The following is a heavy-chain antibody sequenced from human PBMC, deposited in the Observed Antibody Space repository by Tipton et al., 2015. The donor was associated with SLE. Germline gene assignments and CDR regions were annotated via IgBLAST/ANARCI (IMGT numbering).Heavy chain of an antibody. V-gene: IGHV4-59*12. J-gene: IGHJ6*02. D-gene: IGHD3-3*01. CDR1: GGSISSYY. CDR3: ARDEWYGSYYYGMDV. CDR2: IYYSGST. Sequence: TLSLTCTVSGGSISSYYWSWIRQPPGKGLEWIGYIYYSGSTNYNPSLKSRVTISVDTSKNQFSLKLSSVTAADTAVYYCARDEWYGSYYYGMDVWGQGTTVTVSS.